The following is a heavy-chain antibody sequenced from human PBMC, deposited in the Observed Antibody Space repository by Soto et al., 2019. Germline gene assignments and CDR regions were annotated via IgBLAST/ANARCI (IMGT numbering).Heavy chain of an antibody. CDR2: IFYSGST. CDR3: AGVWGSLNHYYGLDV. CDR1: VGSISGYY. Sequence: SETLSLTCTVSVGSISGYYWSWIRQPPGKGLEWIGYIFYSGSTNYNPSLKSRVTISVDTSKNQFSLKLSSVTAADTAVYYCAGVWGSLNHYYGLDVWGQGTTVTVSS. J-gene: IGHJ6*02. V-gene: IGHV4-59*01. D-gene: IGHD3-16*01.